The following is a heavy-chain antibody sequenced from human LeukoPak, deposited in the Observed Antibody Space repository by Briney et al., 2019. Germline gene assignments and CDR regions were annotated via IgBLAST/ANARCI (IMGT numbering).Heavy chain of an antibody. V-gene: IGHV1-69*13. D-gene: IGHD2-15*01. CDR3: AIPSYRSGGSCYPPDWFDP. CDR2: IVPIFGTA. Sequence: SVKVSCKASGGTFSSYAISWVRQAPGQGLEWMGGIVPIFGTANYAQKFQGRVTITADESTSTAYMELSSLRSEDTAVYYCAIPSYRSGGSCYPPDWFDPWGQGTLVTVSS. CDR1: GGTFSSYA. J-gene: IGHJ5*02.